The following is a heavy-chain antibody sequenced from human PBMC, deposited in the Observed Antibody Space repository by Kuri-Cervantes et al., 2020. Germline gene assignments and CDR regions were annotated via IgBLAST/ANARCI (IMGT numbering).Heavy chain of an antibody. D-gene: IGHD5-18*01. CDR3: ARDRFADYIGYSYGYSWFDP. J-gene: IGHJ5*02. CDR2: MNPNSGNT. Sequence: ASVKVSCRASGYTFTSYGISWVRQAPGQGLEWMGWMNPNSGNTGYAQKFQGRVTMTRNTSISTAYMELSSLRSEDTAVYYCARDRFADYIGYSYGYSWFDPWGQGTLVTVSS. CDR1: GYTFTSYG. V-gene: IGHV1-8*02.